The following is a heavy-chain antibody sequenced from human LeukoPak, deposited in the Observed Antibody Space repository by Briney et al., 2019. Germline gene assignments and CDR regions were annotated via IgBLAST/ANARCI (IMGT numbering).Heavy chain of an antibody. CDR1: GGTFSSYA. CDR3: AREDYDDSGGWYFDL. D-gene: IGHD3-3*01. Sequence: GASVEVSCKASGGTFSSYAISWVRQAPGQGLEWMGGIIPIFGTANYAQKFQGRVTITADESTSTAYMELSSLRSDDTAVYYCAREDYDDSGGWYFDLWGRGTLVTVSS. CDR2: IIPIFGTA. J-gene: IGHJ2*01. V-gene: IGHV1-69*13.